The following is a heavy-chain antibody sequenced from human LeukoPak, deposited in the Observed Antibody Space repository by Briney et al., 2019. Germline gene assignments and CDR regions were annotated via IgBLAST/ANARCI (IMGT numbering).Heavy chain of an antibody. V-gene: IGHV4-59*12. CDR1: GGSIISYY. CDR3: ARDCSGGSCYGAFDI. J-gene: IGHJ3*02. CDR2: IYDSGST. Sequence: SETLSLTCTVSGGSIISYYWSWIRQPPGKGLEWIGYIYDSGSTYYNPSLKSRITISVDTSENRFSLKLSSVTATDTAVYYCARDCSGGSCYGAFDIWGQGTMVTVSS. D-gene: IGHD2-15*01.